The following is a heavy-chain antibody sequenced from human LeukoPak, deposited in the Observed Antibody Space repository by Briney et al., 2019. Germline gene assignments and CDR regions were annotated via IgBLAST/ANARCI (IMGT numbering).Heavy chain of an antibody. J-gene: IGHJ3*02. D-gene: IGHD1-1*01. V-gene: IGHV1-46*01. CDR2: INPSGGST. CDR1: GYTFTSYY. CDR3: ARTTGTTRDAFDI. Sequence: ASVKVSCKASGYTFTSYYMHWVRQAPGQGLEWMGIINPSGGSTSYAQKFQARVTMTRDMSTSTVYMELSSLRSEDTAVYYCARTTGTTRDAFDIWGQGTMVTVSS.